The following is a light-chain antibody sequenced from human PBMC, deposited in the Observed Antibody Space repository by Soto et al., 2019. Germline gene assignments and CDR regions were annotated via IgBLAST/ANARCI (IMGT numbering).Light chain of an antibody. V-gene: IGKV1-5*03. CDR2: KAS. J-gene: IGKJ1*01. Sequence: DIQMTQSPSSLSASVGDRVTITCGASQSISSYLNWYQQKPGKAPKLLIYKASTLKSGVPSRFSGSGSGTEFTLTISSLQPDDFATYYCQHYNSYSEAFGQGTKVDIK. CDR3: QHYNSYSEA. CDR1: QSISSY.